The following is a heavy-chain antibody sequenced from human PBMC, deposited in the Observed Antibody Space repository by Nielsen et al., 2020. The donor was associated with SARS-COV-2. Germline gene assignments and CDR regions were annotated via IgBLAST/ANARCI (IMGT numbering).Heavy chain of an antibody. CDR3: ARDGRGEQQLGKNWFDP. Sequence: SETLSLTCTVSGGSISSYYWSWIRQHPGKGLEWIGYIYYSGSTYYNPSLKSRVTISVDTSKNQFSLKLSSVTAADTAVYYCARDGRGEQQLGKNWFDPWGQGTLVTVSS. V-gene: IGHV4-59*06. CDR2: IYYSGST. J-gene: IGHJ5*02. CDR1: GGSISSYY. D-gene: IGHD6-13*01.